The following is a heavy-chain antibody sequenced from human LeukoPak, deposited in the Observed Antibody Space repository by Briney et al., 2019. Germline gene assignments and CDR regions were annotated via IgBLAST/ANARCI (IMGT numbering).Heavy chain of an antibody. J-gene: IGHJ4*02. V-gene: IGHV3-7*03. Sequence: QSGGSLRLSCAASGFTFSSYAMHWVRQAPGKGLEWVANINKDGGEKYYVDSVKGRFTISRDNAKSSLYLQMNSLRADDTAVYYCVKDSPPRYSGSPPAYWGQGTLVTVSS. CDR3: VKDSPPRYSGSPPAY. CDR1: GFTFSSYA. CDR2: INKDGGEK. D-gene: IGHD1-26*01.